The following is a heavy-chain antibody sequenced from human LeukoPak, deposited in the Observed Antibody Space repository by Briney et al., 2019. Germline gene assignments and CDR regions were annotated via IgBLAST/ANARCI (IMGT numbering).Heavy chain of an antibody. J-gene: IGHJ3*02. CDR2: ISRSGSTR. D-gene: IGHD3-22*01. CDR3: ARTAYYYDSSGYDDAFDI. V-gene: IGHV3-11*01. CDR1: GFTFSDYY. Sequence: GGSLRLSCAASGFTFSDYYMSWIRQAPGKGLEWVSHISRSGSTRCYADSLKGRFTISRDNAKNSLYLQMNSLRAEDTAVYYCARTAYYYDSSGYDDAFDIWGQGTMVTVSS.